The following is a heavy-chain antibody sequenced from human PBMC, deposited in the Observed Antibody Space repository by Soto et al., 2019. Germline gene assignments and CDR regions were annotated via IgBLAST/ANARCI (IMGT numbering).Heavy chain of an antibody. Sequence: QVQLVESGGGVVQPGRSLRLSCAASGFTFSSYGMHWVRQAPGKGLEWVAVISYDGSNKYYADSVKGRFTISRDNSKNTLYLQMNSLRAEDTAVYYCAKLFRPGNYYYYGMDVWGQGTTVTVSS. CDR3: AKLFRPGNYYYYGMDV. V-gene: IGHV3-30*18. J-gene: IGHJ6*02. D-gene: IGHD6-6*01. CDR2: ISYDGSNK. CDR1: GFTFSSYG.